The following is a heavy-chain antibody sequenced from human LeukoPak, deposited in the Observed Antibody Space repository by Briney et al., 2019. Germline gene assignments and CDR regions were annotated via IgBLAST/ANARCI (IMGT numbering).Heavy chain of an antibody. CDR3: ARGGDFGVPAPMGIDAFDI. CDR2: IRSKAYGGTT. D-gene: IGHD2-2*01. V-gene: IGHV3-49*02. CDR1: GFTFRSYW. Sequence: PGGSLRLSCAVSGFTFRSYWMSWVRQAPGKGMEWVGFIRSKAYGGTTEYAASVKGRFTISRDYSKSIAYLQMNSLKTDDTAVYYCARGGDFGVPAPMGIDAFDIWGQGTMVTVSS. J-gene: IGHJ3*02.